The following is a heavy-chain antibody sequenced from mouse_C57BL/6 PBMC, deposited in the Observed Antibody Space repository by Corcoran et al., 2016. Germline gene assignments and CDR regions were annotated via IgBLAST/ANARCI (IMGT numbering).Heavy chain of an antibody. CDR3: ARDDYYGSSYWYFDV. V-gene: IGHV3-6*01. Sequence: DVQHQESGPGLVKPSQSLSLTCSVTGYSITSGYYWNWIRQFPGNKLEWMGYISYDGSNNYNPSLKNRISITRDTSKNQFFLKLNSVTTEDTATYYCARDDYYGSSYWYFDVWGTGTTVTVSS. CDR1: GYSITSGYY. J-gene: IGHJ1*03. D-gene: IGHD1-1*01. CDR2: ISYDGSN.